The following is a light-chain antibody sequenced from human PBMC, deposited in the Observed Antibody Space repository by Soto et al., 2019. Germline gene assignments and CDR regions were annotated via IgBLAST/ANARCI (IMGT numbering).Light chain of an antibody. V-gene: IGLV7-43*01. CDR2: KTS. CDR3: ALLYRGSWV. J-gene: IGLJ3*02. CDR1: TGAVTSDYY. Sequence: QTVVTQEPSLTVSPGGTVTLTCALTTGAVTSDYYPNWFQRKPGQAHRTLIYKTSNKHSWTPARFSGSLLGGKAALTLSGVQHEDEADYYCALLYRGSWVFGGGTKLTVL.